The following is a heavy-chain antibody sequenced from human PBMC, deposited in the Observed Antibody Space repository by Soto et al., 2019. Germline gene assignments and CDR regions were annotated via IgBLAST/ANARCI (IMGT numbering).Heavy chain of an antibody. CDR1: GGSFSGYY. Sequence: PSETLSLTCAVYGGSFSGYYWSWIRQPPGKGLEWIGEINHSGSTNYNPSLKSRVTISVDTSKNQDSLKLSFVTAADTVVYYCARVSGIYYYGMDVWGQGTTVTVSS. J-gene: IGHJ6*02. CDR2: INHSGST. D-gene: IGHD3-10*01. CDR3: ARVSGIYYYGMDV. V-gene: IGHV4-34*01.